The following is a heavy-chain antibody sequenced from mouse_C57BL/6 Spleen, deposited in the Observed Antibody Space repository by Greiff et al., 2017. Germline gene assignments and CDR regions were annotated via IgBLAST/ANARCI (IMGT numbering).Heavy chain of an antibody. D-gene: IGHD1-1*01. CDR2: IYPRDGST. Sequence: QVQLQQSDAELVKPGASVKISCKVSGYTFTGYTIHWMQQRPEQGLEWIGAIYPRDGSTKYNEKFKGQATLTADKSSSTAYMQLNSLTSEDSAVYFCADYGRSYDYWGQGTTLTVSS. CDR1: GYTFTGYT. J-gene: IGHJ2*01. V-gene: IGHV1-78*01. CDR3: ADYGRSYDY.